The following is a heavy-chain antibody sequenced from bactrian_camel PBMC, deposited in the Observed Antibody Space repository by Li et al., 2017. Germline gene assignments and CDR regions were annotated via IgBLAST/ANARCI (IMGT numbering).Heavy chain of an antibody. D-gene: IGHD6*01. CDR1: GYSGWYL. J-gene: IGHJ6*01. CDR2: ITRIHGGT. CDR3: AAEVRYGGSRCPDSFGY. V-gene: IGHV3S63*01. Sequence: HVQLVESGGGSTQAGGSLKLSCLISGYSGWYLMAWFRQASGKEREAVASITRIHGGTAYADSVKGRFIISRDNTKNTWYLQMNILKPEDTAMYYCAAEVRYGGSRCPDSFGYWGQGTQVTVS.